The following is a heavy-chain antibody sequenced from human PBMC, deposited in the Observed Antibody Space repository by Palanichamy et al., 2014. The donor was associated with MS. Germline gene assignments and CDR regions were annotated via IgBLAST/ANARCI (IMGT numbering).Heavy chain of an antibody. CDR3: ARAGVGATTAPDY. V-gene: IGHV3-33*01. CDR1: GFTFSSYG. D-gene: IGHD1-26*01. J-gene: IGHJ4*02. Sequence: QVQLVESGGGVVQPGRSLRLSCAASGFTFSSYGMHWVRQAPGKGLEWVAVIWYDGSNKYYADSVKGRFTISRDNSKNTLYLQMNSLRAEDTAVYYCARAGVGATTAPDYWGQGTLVTVSS. CDR2: IWYDGSNK.